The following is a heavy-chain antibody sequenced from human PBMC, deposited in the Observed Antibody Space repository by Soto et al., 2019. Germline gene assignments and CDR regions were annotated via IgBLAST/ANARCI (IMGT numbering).Heavy chain of an antibody. CDR2: IVRDGTEQ. V-gene: IGHV3-33*01. D-gene: IGHD2-8*01. J-gene: IGHJ4*02. CDR1: GFTFSDHG. CDR3: ARNDVYPVNGFDY. Sequence: QVQLVESGGGVVQPGSSLRLLCAASGFTFSDHGMHWVRQAPGKGLEWLAVIVRDGTEQHYADSVKDRFTISRNNSQNTLFLQRNSRRVDDTRVYYCARNDVYPVNGFDYWGQGSLLTVSS.